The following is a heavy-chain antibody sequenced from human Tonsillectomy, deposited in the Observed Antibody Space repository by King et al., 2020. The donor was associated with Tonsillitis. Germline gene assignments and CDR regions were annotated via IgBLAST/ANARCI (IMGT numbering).Heavy chain of an antibody. CDR2: ISGSGGSGGST. CDR1: GFTFSSYA. CDR3: AIEGPYFNYFNY. D-gene: IGHD3-10*01. Sequence: VQLVESGGGLVQPGGSLRLSCAASGFTFSSYAMSWVRQAPGKGLEWVSIISGSGGSGGSTYYADSVKGRFTISRDNPRNTLYLQMNSLRAEDTAVYYCAIEGPYFNYFNYWGQGTLVTVSS. J-gene: IGHJ4*02. V-gene: IGHV3-23*04.